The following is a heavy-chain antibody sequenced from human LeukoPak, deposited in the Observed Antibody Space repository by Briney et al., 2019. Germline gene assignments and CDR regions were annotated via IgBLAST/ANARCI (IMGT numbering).Heavy chain of an antibody. CDR3: ARDPESRNPYYYYYYGMDV. CDR2: IWYDGSNK. Sequence: PGRSLRLSCAASGFTFSSYGMHWVRQAPGKGLEWVAVIWYDGSNKYYADSVKGRFTISRDNSKNTLYLQMNSLRAEDTAVYYCARDPESRNPYYYYYYGMDVWGQGTTDTVSS. V-gene: IGHV3-33*01. D-gene: IGHD1-14*01. J-gene: IGHJ6*02. CDR1: GFTFSSYG.